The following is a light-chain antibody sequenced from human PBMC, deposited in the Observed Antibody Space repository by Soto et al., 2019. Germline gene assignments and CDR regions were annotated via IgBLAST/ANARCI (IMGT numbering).Light chain of an antibody. V-gene: IGLV1-44*01. CDR2: SNN. CDR1: TSYIGSGT. J-gene: IGLJ3*02. CDR3: AAWDGRLKGWV. Sequence: QLVLTQPPSASGTPGQRITISCSGGTSYIGSGTFNWYQHLPGTAPKLLMYSNNQRPSGVPDRFSGSKSGTSAFLAISGLQSEDEADYYCAAWDGRLKGWVFGGGTKLTVL.